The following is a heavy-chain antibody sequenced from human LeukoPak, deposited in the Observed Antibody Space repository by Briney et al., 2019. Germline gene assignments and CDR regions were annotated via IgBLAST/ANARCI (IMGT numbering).Heavy chain of an antibody. CDR2: ISGSGGST. CDR3: AKAPVTTCSGAYCYPFDY. D-gene: IGHD2-21*01. Sequence: PGGSLRLSCAAAGFTFSSYGMRWVRQAPGKGLEWVSAISGSGGSTYYAASVKGRFTISRDNSKNSLYLQMNRLRAEDAAVYYCAKAPVTTCSGAYCYPFDYWGQGTLVTVSS. CDR1: GFTFSSYG. J-gene: IGHJ4*02. V-gene: IGHV3-23*01.